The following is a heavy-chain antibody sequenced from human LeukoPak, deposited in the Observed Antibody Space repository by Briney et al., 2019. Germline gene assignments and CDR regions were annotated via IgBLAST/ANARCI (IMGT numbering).Heavy chain of an antibody. Sequence: PGGSLRLSCAASGLTVSSNYMSWVRQAPGKGLEWVSGFRGSGGYTFYADSVKGRVTISRDNSKSTLYLQMNSLRAEDTAVYYCAKGYGDPSHFDYWGQGTLVTVSS. D-gene: IGHD4-17*01. CDR3: AKGYGDPSHFDY. J-gene: IGHJ4*02. CDR2: FRGSGGYT. V-gene: IGHV3-23*01. CDR1: GLTVSSNY.